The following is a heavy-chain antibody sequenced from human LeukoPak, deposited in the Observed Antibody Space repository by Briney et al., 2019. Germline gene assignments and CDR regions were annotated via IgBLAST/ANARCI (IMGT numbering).Heavy chain of an antibody. D-gene: IGHD2-2*01. V-gene: IGHV4-59*08. CDR1: GGSISSYY. Sequence: SETLSLTCTVSGGSISSYYWSWIRQPPGKGLEWIGYIYYSGSTYYNPSLKSRVTISVDTSKNQFSLKLSSVTAADTAVYYCARQWCSSTSCPYYYYYYMDVWGKGTTVTVSS. J-gene: IGHJ6*03. CDR3: ARQWCSSTSCPYYYYYYMDV. CDR2: IYYSGST.